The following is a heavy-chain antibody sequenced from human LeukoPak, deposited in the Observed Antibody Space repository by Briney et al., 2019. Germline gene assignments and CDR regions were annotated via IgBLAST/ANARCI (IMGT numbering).Heavy chain of an antibody. V-gene: IGHV3-23*01. D-gene: IGHD2-2*02. CDR2: ISGSGGST. Sequence: PGGSLSLSCAASGFTFSSYAMSWVRQAPGKGLEWVSAISGSGGSTYYADSVKGRFTISRDNSKNTLYQQMNSLRAEDTAVYYCAKEGLAAIRMFDIWGQGTMVTVSS. CDR1: GFTFSSYA. CDR3: AKEGLAAIRMFDI. J-gene: IGHJ3*02.